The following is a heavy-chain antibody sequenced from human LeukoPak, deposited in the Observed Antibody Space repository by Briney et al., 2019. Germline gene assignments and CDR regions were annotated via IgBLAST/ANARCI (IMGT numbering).Heavy chain of an antibody. V-gene: IGHV4-4*02. Sequence: SGTLSLICGVSGGSISSTNWWAWVRQPPGKGLEWIGEVHLDGRTNYNPSLASRLTMSVDFSESHISLKLTSVTAADTAVYYCAREGGFYRPLDYSGQGTLVTVSS. CDR3: AREGGFYRPLDY. CDR1: GGSISSTNW. J-gene: IGHJ4*02. CDR2: VHLDGRT. D-gene: IGHD3-3*01.